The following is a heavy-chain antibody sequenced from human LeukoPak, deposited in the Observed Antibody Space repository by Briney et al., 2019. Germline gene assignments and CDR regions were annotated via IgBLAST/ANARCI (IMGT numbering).Heavy chain of an antibody. J-gene: IGHJ4*02. CDR3: AKSLGYCSSTSCPTTNYLDY. CDR2: IRYDGSNK. Sequence: GGSLRLSCAASGFTFSSYGMHWVRQAPGKGLEWVAFIRYDGSNKYYADSVKGRFTISRDNSKNTLYLQMNSLRAEDTAVYYCAKSLGYCSSTSCPTTNYLDYWGQGTLVTVSS. V-gene: IGHV3-30*02. D-gene: IGHD2-2*01. CDR1: GFTFSSYG.